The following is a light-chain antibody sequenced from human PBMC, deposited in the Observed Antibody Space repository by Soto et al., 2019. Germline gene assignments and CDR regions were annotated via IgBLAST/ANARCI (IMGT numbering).Light chain of an antibody. CDR3: QQYNSYS. J-gene: IGKJ3*01. CDR2: RTS. V-gene: IGKV1-5*03. CDR1: QNVGGW. Sequence: DIQMTQSPSTLSSSVGDRFTISCRASQNVGGWLAWYQQKPGKAPKLLIFRTSDLQSGVPSRFSGSGSGTEFTLTISSLQPDDFATYYCQQYNSYSFGPGTKVDIK.